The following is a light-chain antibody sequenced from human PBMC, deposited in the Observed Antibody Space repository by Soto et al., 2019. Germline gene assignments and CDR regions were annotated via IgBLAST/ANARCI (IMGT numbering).Light chain of an antibody. CDR1: FNDVGGYNY. J-gene: IGLJ2*01. Sequence: QSVLTQPPSASGSPGQSVTISCTGTFNDVGGYNYVSWFQQHPGKAPKLMIYEVSNRPSGVSNRFSGSKSGNTASLTISGLQAEDEADYYCSSYTSRSTEVFGGGTKLTVL. CDR3: SSYTSRSTEV. CDR2: EVS. V-gene: IGLV2-14*01.